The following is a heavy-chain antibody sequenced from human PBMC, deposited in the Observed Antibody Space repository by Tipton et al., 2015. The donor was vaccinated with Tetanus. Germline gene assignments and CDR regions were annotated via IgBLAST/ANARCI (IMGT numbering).Heavy chain of an antibody. J-gene: IGHJ6*02. D-gene: IGHD3-22*01. V-gene: IGHV1-2*02. CDR3: ARDRGDYIYYGMDV. CDR1: GYTFTAQY. CDR2: IDPNSGDT. Sequence: VQSGAELKKPGASVKVSCKAFGYTFTAQYMYWVRQAPGQGLEWMGWIDPNSGDTKYGQKFQGRVTMTRDTSISTIHMELSRLKSDDTAVYYCARDRGDYIYYGMDVWGQGTTVTVSS.